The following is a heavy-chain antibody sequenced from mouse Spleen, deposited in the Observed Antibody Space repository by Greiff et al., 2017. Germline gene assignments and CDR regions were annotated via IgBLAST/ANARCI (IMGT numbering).Heavy chain of an antibody. CDR3: ARADYYDYLFAY. J-gene: IGHJ3*01. Sequence: VQLQQPGAELVKPGASVKLSCKASGYTFTSYWMHWVKQRPGQGLEWIGMIHPNSGSTNYNEKFKSKATLTVDKSSSTAYMQLSSLTSEDSAVYYCARADYYDYLFAYWGQGTLVTVSA. D-gene: IGHD2-4*01. CDR1: GYTFTSYW. V-gene: IGHV1-64*01. CDR2: IHPNSGST.